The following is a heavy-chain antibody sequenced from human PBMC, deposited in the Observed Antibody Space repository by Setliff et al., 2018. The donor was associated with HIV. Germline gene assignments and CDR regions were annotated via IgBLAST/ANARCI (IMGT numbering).Heavy chain of an antibody. J-gene: IGHJ4*02. Sequence: KPSETLSLTCNVSGFSFRNSFYNWGWIRQPPGKGLEWIGTIYYSGTTYYNPSLKSRVTISMDTSRNQFSLKLTSMTAADTAVYYCAREPDYWGQGTLVTVSS. CDR3: AREPDY. CDR2: IYYSGTT. D-gene: IGHD1-1*01. V-gene: IGHV4-39*01. CDR1: GFSFRNSFYN.